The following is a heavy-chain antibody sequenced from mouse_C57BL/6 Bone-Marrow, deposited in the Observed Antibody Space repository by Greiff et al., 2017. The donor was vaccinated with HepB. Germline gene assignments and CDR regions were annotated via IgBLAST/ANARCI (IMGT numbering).Heavy chain of an antibody. Sequence: VQLQQPGAELVKPGASVKVSCKASGYTFTSYWMHWVKQRPGQGLEWIGRIHPSDSDTNYNQKFKGKATLTVDKSSSTAYMQLSSLTSEDSAVYYCARARGDYYGSSYFDYWGQGTTLTVSS. J-gene: IGHJ2*01. CDR1: GYTFTSYW. V-gene: IGHV1-74*01. CDR2: IHPSDSDT. D-gene: IGHD1-1*01. CDR3: ARARGDYYGSSYFDY.